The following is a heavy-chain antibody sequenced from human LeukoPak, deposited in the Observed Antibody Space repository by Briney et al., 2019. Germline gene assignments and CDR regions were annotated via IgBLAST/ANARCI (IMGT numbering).Heavy chain of an antibody. CDR3: ANLLRWEPY. D-gene: IGHD4-23*01. CDR2: INLNGGST. V-gene: IGHV3-20*04. Sequence: GGFLRLSCAASGFTFDDYGMSWVRQAPGKGLEWVSGINLNGGSTGYADSVKGRFTISRDNAKNSLYLQMNSLRAEDTAVYYCANLLRWEPYWGQGTLVTVSS. J-gene: IGHJ4*02. CDR1: GFTFDDYG.